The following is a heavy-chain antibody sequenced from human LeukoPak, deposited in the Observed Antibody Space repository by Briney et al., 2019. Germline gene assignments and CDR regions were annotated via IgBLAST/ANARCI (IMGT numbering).Heavy chain of an antibody. CDR3: ARDGYDFWSGYLDY. CDR1: GYTFTSYD. V-gene: IGHV1-8*01. D-gene: IGHD3-3*01. CDR2: MNPNSGNT. Sequence: ASVKVSCKASGYTFTSYDINWVRQATGQGLEWMGWMNPNSGNTGYAQKFQGRVTMTRNTSISTAYMELSSLRSDDTAVYYCARDGYDFWSGYLDYWGQGTLVTVSS. J-gene: IGHJ4*02.